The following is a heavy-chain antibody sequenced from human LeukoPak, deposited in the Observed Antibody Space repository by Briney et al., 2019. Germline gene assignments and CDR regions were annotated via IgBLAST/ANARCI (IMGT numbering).Heavy chain of an antibody. CDR2: IYYSGST. V-gene: IGHV4-59*01. Sequence: SETLSLTCTVSCGSISGYYWSWIRQSPGKGLEWIGYIYYSGSTNYNPSLKSRVTMSVDTSKNHFSLKVSSVTAADTAVYYCARAVVVAATVKWFDPWGQGTLVTVSS. CDR3: ARAVVVAATVKWFDP. D-gene: IGHD2-15*01. J-gene: IGHJ5*02. CDR1: CGSISGYY.